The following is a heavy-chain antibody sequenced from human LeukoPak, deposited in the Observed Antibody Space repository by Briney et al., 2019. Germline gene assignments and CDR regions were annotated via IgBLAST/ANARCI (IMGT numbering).Heavy chain of an antibody. Sequence: SETLSLTCTVSGYSISSGYYWGWIRQHPGKGLEWIGYIYYSGSTYYNPSLKSRVTISVDTSKNQFSLKLSSVTAADTAVYYCARSISWFDPWGQGTLVTVSS. CDR1: GYSISSGYY. CDR2: IYYSGST. V-gene: IGHV4-31*03. CDR3: ARSISWFDP. J-gene: IGHJ5*02. D-gene: IGHD2/OR15-2a*01.